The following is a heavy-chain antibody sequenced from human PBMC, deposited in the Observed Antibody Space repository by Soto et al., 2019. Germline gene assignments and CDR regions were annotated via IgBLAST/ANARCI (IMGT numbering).Heavy chain of an antibody. CDR3: ARRGSITMVRGVIYYFDY. CDR2: IYYSGST. D-gene: IGHD3-10*01. V-gene: IGHV4-31*03. J-gene: IGHJ4*02. CDR1: GGSISSGGYY. Sequence: QVQLQESGPGLVKPSQTLSLTCTVSGGSISSGGYYWSWIRQHPGKGLEWLGYIYYSGSTYYHPSLKRRVTISVDTSKNQFSLKLSSVTAADTAVYYCARRGSITMVRGVIYYFDYWGQGTLVTVSS.